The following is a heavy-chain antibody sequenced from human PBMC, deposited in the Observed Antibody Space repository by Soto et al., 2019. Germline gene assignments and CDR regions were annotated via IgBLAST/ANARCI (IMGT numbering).Heavy chain of an antibody. Sequence: GGSLRLSCAASRFTFSSYGMHWVRQAPGKGLEWVAVISYDGGNKYYADSVKGRFTISRDNSKNTLYLQMNSLRAEDTAVYYCARSGITMVRGVIPLEYWGQGTLVTVAS. CDR2: ISYDGGNK. J-gene: IGHJ4*02. CDR1: RFTFSSYG. CDR3: ARSGITMVRGVIPLEY. D-gene: IGHD3-10*01. V-gene: IGHV3-30*03.